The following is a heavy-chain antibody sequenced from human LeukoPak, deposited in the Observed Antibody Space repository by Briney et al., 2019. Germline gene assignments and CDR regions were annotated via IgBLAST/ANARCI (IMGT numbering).Heavy chain of an antibody. J-gene: IGHJ3*02. Sequence: GGSLRLSCAASGFTFSSYWVSWVRQAPGKGLEWVANIKQDGSEKYYVDSVKGRFTISRDNAKNSLYLQMNSLRAEDTAVYYCARDSRSSTAFDIWGQGTMITVSS. D-gene: IGHD2-2*01. V-gene: IGHV3-7*01. CDR2: IKQDGSEK. CDR1: GFTFSSYW. CDR3: ARDSRSSTAFDI.